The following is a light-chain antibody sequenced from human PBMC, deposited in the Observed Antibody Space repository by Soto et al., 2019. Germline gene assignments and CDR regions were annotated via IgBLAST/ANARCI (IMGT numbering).Light chain of an antibody. CDR1: QSVSSSY. V-gene: IGKV3D-20*02. Sequence: EIVLTQSPATLSLSPCERSTLSCGASQSVSSSYLAWYQQKPGLAPRLLIYDASSRATGIPDRFSGSGSGTDFTLTISRLEPEDFAVYYCQQRSNWPITFGQGTRLEIK. J-gene: IGKJ5*01. CDR2: DAS. CDR3: QQRSNWPIT.